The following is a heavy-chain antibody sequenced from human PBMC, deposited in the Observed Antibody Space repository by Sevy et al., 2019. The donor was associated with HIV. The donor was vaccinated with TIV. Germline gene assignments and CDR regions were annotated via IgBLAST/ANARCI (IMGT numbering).Heavy chain of an antibody. D-gene: IGHD3-10*01. CDR2: IIPIFGTA. Sequence: ASVKVSCKASGGTFSSYAISWVRQAPGQGLEWMGGIIPIFGTANYAQKFQGRVTITADKSTSTAYMGLSSLGSEDTAVYYCARDLYYYGSGSYYRTGRAFDYWGQGTLVTVSS. V-gene: IGHV1-69*06. CDR1: GGTFSSYA. CDR3: ARDLYYYGSGSYYRTGRAFDY. J-gene: IGHJ4*02.